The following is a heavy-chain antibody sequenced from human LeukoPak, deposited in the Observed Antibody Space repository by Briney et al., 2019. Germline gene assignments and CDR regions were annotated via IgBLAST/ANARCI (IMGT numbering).Heavy chain of an antibody. V-gene: IGHV3-53*04. CDR2: IYSGGNT. Sequence: GGSLILSCAASGFTVSRSYMTWVRQAPGKGLEWVSLIYSGGNTYYADSVKGRFTSSRHNSKNTLYLQMNSLRAEDTAVYYCATVANYYDRSGYLESWGQGTLVTVSS. CDR3: ATVANYYDRSGYLES. D-gene: IGHD3-22*01. CDR1: GFTVSRSY. J-gene: IGHJ5*02.